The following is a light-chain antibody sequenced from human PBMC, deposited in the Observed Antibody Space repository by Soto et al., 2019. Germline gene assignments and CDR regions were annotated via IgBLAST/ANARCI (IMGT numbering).Light chain of an antibody. CDR2: EVT. CDR1: SSDVGAYKF. V-gene: IGLV2-14*01. Sequence: QSALTQPASVSGSPGQSITIFCTGTSSDVGAYKFVSWYRHHPGRAPQVMIYEVTNRPSEVSSRFSGSKSGNTASLTISGLQPEDEGDYYCSSYSSTSTPWVFGGGTKLTVL. CDR3: SSYSSTSTPWV. J-gene: IGLJ3*02.